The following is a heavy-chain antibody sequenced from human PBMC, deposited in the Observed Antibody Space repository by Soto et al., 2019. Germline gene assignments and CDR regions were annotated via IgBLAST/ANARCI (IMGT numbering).Heavy chain of an antibody. J-gene: IGHJ5*02. CDR2: ISYDGSNK. Sequence: QVQLVESGGGVVQPGRSLRLSCAASGFTFSSYGMHWVRQAPGKGLEWVAVISYDGSNKYYADSVKGRFTTSRDNSKNTLYLQMNSLRAEDTAVYYCAKDRYGSGLNGFDPWGQGTLVTVSS. D-gene: IGHD3-10*01. CDR3: AKDRYGSGLNGFDP. CDR1: GFTFSSYG. V-gene: IGHV3-30*18.